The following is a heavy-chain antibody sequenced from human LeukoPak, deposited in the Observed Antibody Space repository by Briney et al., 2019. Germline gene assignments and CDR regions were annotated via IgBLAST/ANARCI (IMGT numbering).Heavy chain of an antibody. CDR3: VRGLGSGDSCYAS. D-gene: IGHD2-15*01. CDR2: IYYSGST. J-gene: IGHJ4*02. Sequence: PSETLSLTCTVSGGSISGYYWSWIRQPPGKGLEWIGYIYYSGSTSYNPSLKSRVTISVDTSKNQFSLRLSSVTAADTAVYYCVRGLGSGDSCYASWGQGALVTVSS. CDR1: GGSISGYY. V-gene: IGHV4-59*01.